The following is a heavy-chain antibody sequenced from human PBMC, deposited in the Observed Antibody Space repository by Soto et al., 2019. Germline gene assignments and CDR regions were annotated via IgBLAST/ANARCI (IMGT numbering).Heavy chain of an antibody. D-gene: IGHD6-19*01. V-gene: IGHV3-33*01. CDR1: GFTFSSYG. J-gene: IGHJ4*02. CDR3: ARVMLRYSSGCSDY. Sequence: PGGSLRLSCAASGFTFSSYGMHWVRQAPGKGLEWVAVIWYDGSNKYYADSVKGRFTISRDNSKNTLYLQMNSLRAEDTAVYYCARVMLRYSSGCSDYWGQGTLVTVS. CDR2: IWYDGSNK.